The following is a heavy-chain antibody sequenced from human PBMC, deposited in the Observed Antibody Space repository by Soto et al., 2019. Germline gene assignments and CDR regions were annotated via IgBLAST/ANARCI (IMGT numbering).Heavy chain of an antibody. Sequence: SETLSLTCTVSGGSVSSGSYYWTWIRQPPGKGLEWLGYIYYSGTTNYNPPLKSRITISVDTSGNQFSLKLSSVTAADTAVYYCARGGIAARYYYGMDVWGQGTTVTVSS. CDR1: GGSVSSGSYY. CDR2: IYYSGTT. V-gene: IGHV4-61*01. D-gene: IGHD6-6*01. CDR3: ARGGIAARYYYGMDV. J-gene: IGHJ6*02.